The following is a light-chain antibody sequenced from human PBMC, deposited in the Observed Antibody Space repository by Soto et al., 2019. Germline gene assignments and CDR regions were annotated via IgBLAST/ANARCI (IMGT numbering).Light chain of an antibody. J-gene: IGKJ5*01. CDR2: GGS. V-gene: IGKV3D-15*01. CDR1: QSVSSN. CDR3: QQYEDWPIT. Sequence: EIVITQSPATLSVSPGERATLSCRASQSVSSNLAWYKQKPGQAARLLIYGGSTRATDLPARFSGSGAGTDCTRTITSLQSEDVAVDDCQQYEDWPITFGQGTRLEIK.